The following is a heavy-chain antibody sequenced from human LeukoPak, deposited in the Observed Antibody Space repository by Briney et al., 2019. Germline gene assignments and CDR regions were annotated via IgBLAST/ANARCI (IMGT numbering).Heavy chain of an antibody. CDR3: AKGGLQLTDY. D-gene: IGHD3-10*01. CDR1: GFTLSSYN. Sequence: GGSLRLSCAASGFTLSSYNMYWVRQAPGKGLEWVSYISTSSSTIYYADSVKGRFTISRDNSKNTLYLQMNSLRAEDTAVYYCAKGGLQLTDYWGQGTLVTVSS. CDR2: ISTSSSTI. J-gene: IGHJ4*02. V-gene: IGHV3-48*01.